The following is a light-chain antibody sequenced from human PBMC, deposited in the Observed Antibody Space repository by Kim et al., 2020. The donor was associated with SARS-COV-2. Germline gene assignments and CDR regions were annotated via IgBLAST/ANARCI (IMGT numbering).Light chain of an antibody. J-gene: IGLJ2*01. V-gene: IGLV2-23*02. CDR1: SRDVGNYNL. Sequence: QAALTQPASVSGSPGQSITISCTGTSRDVGNYNLVSWYQQRPGNAPKLIIFEVSKRPSGVSNRFSGSKSVDTASLTISGLQTEDESDYYCCSYAGSNTFVICGGGTKL. CDR3: CSYAGSNTFVI. CDR2: EVS.